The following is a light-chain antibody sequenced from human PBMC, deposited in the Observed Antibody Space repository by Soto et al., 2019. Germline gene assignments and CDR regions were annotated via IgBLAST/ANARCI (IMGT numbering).Light chain of an antibody. V-gene: IGLV1-40*01. CDR1: SSNIGAGYD. CDR2: GNN. J-gene: IGLJ2*01. Sequence: QSVLTQPPLVSGAPGQRVTISCTGSSSNIGAGYDVHWYQLLPGTAPKVLIYGNNNRPSGVPDRFSGSQSGTSASLAITGLQAEDEADYYCQSYDSSLSVVFGGGTKVTVL. CDR3: QSYDSSLSVV.